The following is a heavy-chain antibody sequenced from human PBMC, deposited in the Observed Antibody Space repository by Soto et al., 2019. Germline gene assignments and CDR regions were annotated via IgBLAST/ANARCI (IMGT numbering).Heavy chain of an antibody. V-gene: IGHV1-58*01. CDR3: AAGNCIVGATCPDWFDP. J-gene: IGHJ5*02. CDR1: GFTFTSSA. CDR2: IVVGSGNT. D-gene: IGHD1-26*01. Sequence: SVKVSCKASGFTFTSSAVQWVRQARGQRLEWIGWIVVGSGNTNYAQKFQERVTITRDMSTSTAYMELSSLRSEDTAVYYCAAGNCIVGATCPDWFDPWGQGTLVTVSS.